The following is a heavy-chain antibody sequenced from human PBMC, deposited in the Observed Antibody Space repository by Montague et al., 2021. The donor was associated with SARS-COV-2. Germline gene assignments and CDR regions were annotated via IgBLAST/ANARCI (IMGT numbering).Heavy chain of an antibody. J-gene: IGHJ6*02. CDR3: ARVGRQQLVRLSGMDV. Sequence: SETLSLTCTVSGGSISSSSYYWGWNRPPPGKGLEWIGSIYYSGSTYYXPSLKSRVTISVDTSKNQFSLKLSSVTAADTAVYYCARVGRQQLVRLSGMDVWGQGTTVTVSS. D-gene: IGHD6-13*01. CDR2: IYYSGST. V-gene: IGHV4-39*07. CDR1: GGSISSSSYY.